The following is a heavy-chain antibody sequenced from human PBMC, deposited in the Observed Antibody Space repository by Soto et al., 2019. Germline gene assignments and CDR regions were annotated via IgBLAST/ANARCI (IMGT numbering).Heavy chain of an antibody. CDR1: GGTFTSYY. CDR2: INPSGGST. D-gene: IGHD3-10*01. J-gene: IGHJ4*02. CDR3: ARARVAPVGIITYYLDY. V-gene: IGHV1-46*03. Sequence: ASVKVSCKASGGTFTSYYMHWVRQAPGQGLEWMGIINPSGGSTSYAQKFQGGVTMTRDTSTSTVYMELSSLRSEDTAVYYCARARVAPVGIITYYLDYWGQGTLVTVSS.